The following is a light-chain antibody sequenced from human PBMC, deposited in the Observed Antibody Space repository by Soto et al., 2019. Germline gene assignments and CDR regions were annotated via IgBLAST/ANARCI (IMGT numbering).Light chain of an antibody. CDR3: QQYNDYSWT. CDR1: QSISAW. CDR2: KAS. J-gene: IGKJ1*01. Sequence: DTQMTQSPSTLSASVRDSVSINFRSSQSISAWLAWYQQKPGKAPRLLIYKASTLEIGVPSRCSGSGSGTEFTLTISSLQPDDVAIYYCQQYNDYSWTFGQGTKVDI. V-gene: IGKV1-5*03.